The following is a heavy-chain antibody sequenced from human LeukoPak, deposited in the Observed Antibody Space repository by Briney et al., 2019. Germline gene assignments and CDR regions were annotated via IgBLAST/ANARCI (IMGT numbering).Heavy chain of an antibody. J-gene: IGHJ4*02. CDR2: IWYDGSSK. Sequence: PGRSLRLSCGASGFTFSSYGMNWVRQAPGKGLEWVAVIWYDGSSKYYADSVKGRFTNSRDNSKNTLYLQMNSLRAEDTAVYYCASGPYTSHLYRDSWGQGTLVTVSS. CDR1: GFTFSSYG. V-gene: IGHV3-33*01. D-gene: IGHD2-2*01. CDR3: ASGPYTSHLYRDS.